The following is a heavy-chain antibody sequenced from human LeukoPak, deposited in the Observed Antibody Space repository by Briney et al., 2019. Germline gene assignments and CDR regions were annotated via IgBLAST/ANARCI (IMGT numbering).Heavy chain of an antibody. CDR2: IYSSGIT. CDR1: GGSISNNY. J-gene: IGHJ4*02. V-gene: IGHV4-59*08. CDR3: ARHGLKLVGLSTIYFDN. D-gene: IGHD1-26*01. Sequence: SETLSLTCTVSGGSISNNYWSWVRQSPGKGLEWIGHIYSSGITDYNPSLKSRVTLSVDTSKNQFSLKLNSVTAADTAVYYCARHGLKLVGLSTIYFDNWGQGTLVTVSS.